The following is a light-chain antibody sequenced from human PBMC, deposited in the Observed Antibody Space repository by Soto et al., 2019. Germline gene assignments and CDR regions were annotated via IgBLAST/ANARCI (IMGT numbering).Light chain of an antibody. V-gene: IGLV2-14*01. CDR2: DVS. CDR3: SSYTSSSTVV. CDR1: SSDVGDYDY. J-gene: IGLJ2*01. Sequence: QSALTQPASVSGSPGQSITISCTGTSSDVGDYDYVSWYQQHPGKAPKLMIFDVSNRPSGVSSRFSGSKSGNTASLTISGLQAEDEADYYCSSYTSSSTVVFGGGTKLPVL.